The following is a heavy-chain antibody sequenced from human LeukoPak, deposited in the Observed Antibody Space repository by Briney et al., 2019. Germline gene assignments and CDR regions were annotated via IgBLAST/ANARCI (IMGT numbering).Heavy chain of an antibody. CDR1: GYDFSTYW. Sequence: GESLKISCKGLGYDFSTYWNAWVRQRPGKGLEWMGITHPGGSETRYDPSFQGQVTISADRSTSTAYLQWSSLRASDTAMYYCARASRDGYNQNFDHWGQGTLVTVSS. J-gene: IGHJ4*02. CDR3: ARASRDGYNQNFDH. CDR2: THPGGSET. V-gene: IGHV5-51*01. D-gene: IGHD5-24*01.